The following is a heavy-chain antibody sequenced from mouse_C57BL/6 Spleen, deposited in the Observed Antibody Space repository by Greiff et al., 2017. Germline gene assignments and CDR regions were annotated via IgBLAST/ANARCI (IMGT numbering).Heavy chain of an antibody. Sequence: QVQLKQSGAELVRPGTSVTVSCTASGYAFTNYLIEWVKQRPGQGLEWIGVINPGSGGTNYNEKFKGKATLTADKSSSTAYMQLSSLTSEDSAVYFCARGGDGSSYDYWGQGTTLTVSS. CDR3: ARGGDGSSYDY. CDR2: INPGSGGT. J-gene: IGHJ2*01. CDR1: GYAFTNYL. D-gene: IGHD1-1*01. V-gene: IGHV1-54*01.